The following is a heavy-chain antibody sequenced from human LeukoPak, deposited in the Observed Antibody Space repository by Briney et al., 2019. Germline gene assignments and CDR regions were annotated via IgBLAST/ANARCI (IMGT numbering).Heavy chain of an antibody. J-gene: IGHJ4*02. V-gene: IGHV3-48*01. CDR2: ISSSSSTI. D-gene: IGHD3-22*01. CDR1: GFTFSSYS. CDR3: TRVDYDSSGYILFDY. Sequence: PGGSLRLSCAASGFTFSSYSMNWVRQAPGKGLEWVSYISSSSSTIYYADSVKGRFTISRDNAKNSLYLQMNSLRAEDTAVYYCTRVDYDSSGYILFDYWGQGTLVTVSS.